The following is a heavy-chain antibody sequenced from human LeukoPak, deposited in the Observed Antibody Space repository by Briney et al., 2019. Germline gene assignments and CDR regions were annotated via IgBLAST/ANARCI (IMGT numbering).Heavy chain of an antibody. CDR3: ARENYYDSSGYGLYYYYYMDV. D-gene: IGHD3-22*01. J-gene: IGHJ6*03. CDR1: GGSISSGSYY. V-gene: IGHV4-61*02. CDR2: IYTSGST. Sequence: SETLSLTCTVSGGSISSGSYYWSWIRQPAGKGLEWIGRIYTSGSTNYNPSLKSRVTISVDTSKNQFSLKLSSVTAADTAVYYCARENYYDSSGYGLYYYYYMDVWGKGTTVTVSS.